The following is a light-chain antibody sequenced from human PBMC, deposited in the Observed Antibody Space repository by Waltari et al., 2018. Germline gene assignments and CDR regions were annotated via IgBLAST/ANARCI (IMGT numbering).Light chain of an antibody. CDR1: SSNIGSKF. CDR2: DNN. CDR3: GTWDSSASGVV. J-gene: IGLJ2*01. V-gene: IGLV1-51*01. Sequence: QSVLTQPPSVSAAPGRRVTIPCSGTSSNIGSKFVACYQQLPGTAPKLLIHDNNKRPSGIPYRISGSKSGTSATLVIAGLQPGDEADYYCGTWDSSASGVVFGGGTKLTVL.